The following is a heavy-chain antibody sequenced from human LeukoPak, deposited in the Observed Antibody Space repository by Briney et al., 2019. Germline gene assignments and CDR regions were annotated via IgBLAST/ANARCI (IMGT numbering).Heavy chain of an antibody. Sequence: ASVKVSCKTSGYTFTYYGINWVRQAPGQGLEWMGWISPYNYNTNYAQKFQGRVTLTTDTSTSTAYMELSSLRSKDTAVYYCVRWNPQMWYFDLWGRGTLVTVSS. J-gene: IGHJ2*01. CDR1: GYTFTYYG. D-gene: IGHD1-1*01. CDR2: ISPYNYNT. V-gene: IGHV1-18*01. CDR3: VRWNPQMWYFDL.